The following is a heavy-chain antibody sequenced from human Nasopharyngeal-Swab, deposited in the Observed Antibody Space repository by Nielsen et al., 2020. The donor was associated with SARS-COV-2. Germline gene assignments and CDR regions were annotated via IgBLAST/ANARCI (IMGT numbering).Heavy chain of an antibody. Sequence: SVKVSCKASGYTFTSYAISWVRQAPGQGLEWMGGIIPIFGTANYAQKFQGRVTITADESTSTAYMELSSLRSEDTAVYYCARARYGEEAFDIWGQGTMVTVSS. V-gene: IGHV1-69*13. D-gene: IGHD4-17*01. CDR3: ARARYGEEAFDI. J-gene: IGHJ3*02. CDR1: GYTFTSYA. CDR2: IIPIFGTA.